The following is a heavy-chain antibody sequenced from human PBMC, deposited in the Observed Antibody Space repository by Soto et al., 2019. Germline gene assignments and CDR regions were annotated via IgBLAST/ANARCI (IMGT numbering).Heavy chain of an antibody. CDR3: ARGAPRGIIHDFDS. Sequence: PSETLSLTCAVSGGSISSSNWWSWVRQPPGKGLEWIGEIYHSGSTNYNPSLKSRVTISVDKSKNQFSLRLSSVTAADTAVYYCARGAPRGIIHDFDSWGQGSLVTVSS. CDR1: GGSISSSNW. D-gene: IGHD3-10*01. CDR2: IYHSGST. J-gene: IGHJ4*02. V-gene: IGHV4-4*02.